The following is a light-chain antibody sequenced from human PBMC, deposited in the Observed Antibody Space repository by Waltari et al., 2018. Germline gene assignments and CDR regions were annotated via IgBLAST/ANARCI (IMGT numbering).Light chain of an antibody. V-gene: IGKV3-20*01. CDR1: QSVSNNY. CDR2: GAS. CDR3: QQYGSLPLT. Sequence: EIVLTQSPGPLSFSPGERATLSCRASQSVSNNYLAWHQQKPGQAPRLLIYGASNRATGIPDRFSGSGSGTDFTLTISRLEPEDFAVYSCQQYGSLPLTFGQGTKLEI. J-gene: IGKJ2*01.